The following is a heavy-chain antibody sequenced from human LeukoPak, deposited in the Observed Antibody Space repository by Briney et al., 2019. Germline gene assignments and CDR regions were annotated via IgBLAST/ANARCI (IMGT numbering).Heavy chain of an antibody. Sequence: ASVKVSCKASGYTFTSYYIHWVRQAPGQGLEWMGIINPSGGSTSYAQKFQGRVTMTRDTSTSTVYMELSSLKFEDTAVYYCAREGYSSATGSVLDDYWGQGTLVTVSS. D-gene: IGHD5-18*01. CDR2: INPSGGST. CDR1: GYTFTSYY. V-gene: IGHV1-46*01. J-gene: IGHJ4*02. CDR3: AREGYSSATGSVLDDY.